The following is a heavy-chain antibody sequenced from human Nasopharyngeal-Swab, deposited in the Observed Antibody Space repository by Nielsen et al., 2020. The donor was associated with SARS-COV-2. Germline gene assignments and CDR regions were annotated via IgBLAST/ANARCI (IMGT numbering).Heavy chain of an antibody. V-gene: IGHV1-69*04. Sequence: SVKVSCKASGGTFSSYAISWVRQAPGQGLEWMGRIIPILGIANYAQKFQGRVTITADKSTSTAYMELSSLRSEDTAVYYCARYYSNYHFWYFDLRGRGTLVTVSS. CDR2: IIPILGIA. J-gene: IGHJ2*01. CDR1: GGTFSSYA. CDR3: ARYYSNYHFWYFDL. D-gene: IGHD4-11*01.